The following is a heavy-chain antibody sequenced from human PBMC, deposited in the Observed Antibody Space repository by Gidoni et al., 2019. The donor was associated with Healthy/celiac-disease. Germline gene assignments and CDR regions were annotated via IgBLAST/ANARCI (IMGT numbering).Heavy chain of an antibody. D-gene: IGHD1-26*01. CDR1: GGSISSSSYY. CDR2: IYSSRST. V-gene: IGHV4-39*01. Sequence: QLQLQESGPGLVKPSETLSLTCTVSGGSISSSSYYWGWIRQPPGKGLEWLGCIYSSRSTYYNPSFKSRVTISVDTAKNQFSLKLSAVTAADTAVYYCARQEGSEWELLSGYFDYWGQGTLVTVSS. J-gene: IGHJ4*02. CDR3: ARQEGSEWELLSGYFDY.